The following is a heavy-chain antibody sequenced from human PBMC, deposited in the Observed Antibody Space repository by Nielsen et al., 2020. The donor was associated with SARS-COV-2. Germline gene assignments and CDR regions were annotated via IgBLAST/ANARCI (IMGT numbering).Heavy chain of an antibody. V-gene: IGHV3-23*01. D-gene: IGHD2-2*01. Sequence: VRQAPGKGLEWVSAISGSGGSTYYADSVKGRFTISRDNAKNSLYLQMDSLRAEDTAVYYCARDQGYCTTTSCYSVGGYFDYWGQGILVTVSS. J-gene: IGHJ4*02. CDR3: ARDQGYCTTTSCYSVGGYFDY. CDR2: ISGSGGST.